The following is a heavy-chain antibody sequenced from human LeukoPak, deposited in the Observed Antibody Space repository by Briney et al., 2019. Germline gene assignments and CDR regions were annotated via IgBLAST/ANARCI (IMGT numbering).Heavy chain of an antibody. CDR1: GFTFSSYS. CDR3: ARGRYYDSSGNNFDY. V-gene: IGHV3-21*01. D-gene: IGHD3-22*01. CDR2: ISSSSSYI. Sequence: PGGSLRLSCAASGFTFSSYSVNWVRQAPGEGLEWVSSISSSSSYIYYADSVRGRFTISRDNAKNSLYLQMNSLRAEDTAVYYCARGRYYDSSGNNFDYWGQGTLVTVSS. J-gene: IGHJ4*02.